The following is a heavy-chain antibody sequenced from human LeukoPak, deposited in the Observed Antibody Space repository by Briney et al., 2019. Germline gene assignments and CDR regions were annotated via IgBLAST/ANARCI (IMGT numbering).Heavy chain of an antibody. CDR3: AREGYYYGSGSYTYAFDI. J-gene: IGHJ3*02. D-gene: IGHD3-10*01. CDR1: GFTFSSYS. CDR2: ISSSSSYI. V-gene: IGHV3-21*01. Sequence: GGSLRLSCAASGFTFSSYSMNWVRQAPGKGLEWVSSISSSSSYIYYADSVKGRFTISRDNAKNSLYLQMNSLRAEDTAVYYCAREGYYYGSGSYTYAFDIWGQGTMVTVSS.